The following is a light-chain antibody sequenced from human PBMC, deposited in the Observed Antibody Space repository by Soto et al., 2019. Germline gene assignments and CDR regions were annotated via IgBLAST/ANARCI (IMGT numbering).Light chain of an antibody. CDR2: DAS. CDR3: SSYTSSSTLVV. CDR1: SRDVGGYHY. J-gene: IGLJ2*01. Sequence: QSALTQPASVSGSPGQSVTISCTGTSRDVGGYHYVSWYQQHPGQAPKLMIYDASNRPSGVSNRVSGSKSGNTASLTISGLHAEDEADYYCSSYTSSSTLVVFGGGTKLTVL. V-gene: IGLV2-14*01.